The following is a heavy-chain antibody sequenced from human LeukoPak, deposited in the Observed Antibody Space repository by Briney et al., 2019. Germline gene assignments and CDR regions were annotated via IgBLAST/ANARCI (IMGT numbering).Heavy chain of an antibody. V-gene: IGHV4-34*01. CDR2: ITERGGT. CDR3: ARGPITEDGTFHSPNA. Sequence: PSETPSLTCAVSGGSSTGHYGSRIRQSPGTGLEWVGEITERGGTKNNPSLKSRVTISRDTSKNHVSLKVSSVTAADTAVYYCARGPITEDGTFHSPNAWGQGTLVTVSS. D-gene: IGHD1-1*01. CDR1: GGSSTGHY. J-gene: IGHJ5*02.